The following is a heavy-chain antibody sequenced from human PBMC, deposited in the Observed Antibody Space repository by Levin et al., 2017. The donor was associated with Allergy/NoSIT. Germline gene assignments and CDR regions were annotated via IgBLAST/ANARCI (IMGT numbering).Heavy chain of an antibody. CDR3: ARDGRLDCSSTSCYLYYYYGMDV. Sequence: PGGSLRLSCAASGFTFSSYSMNWVRQAPGKGLEWVSSISSSSSYIYYADSVKGRFTISRDNAKNSLYLQMNSLRAEDTAVYYCARDGRLDCSSTSCYLYYYYGMDVWGQGTTVTVSS. D-gene: IGHD2-2*01. CDR1: GFTFSSYS. CDR2: ISSSSSYI. V-gene: IGHV3-21*01. J-gene: IGHJ6*02.